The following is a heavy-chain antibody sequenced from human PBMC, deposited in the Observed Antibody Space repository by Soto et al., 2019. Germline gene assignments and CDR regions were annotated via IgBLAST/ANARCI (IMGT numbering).Heavy chain of an antibody. CDR2: ISYDGSFV. D-gene: IGHD1-1*01. J-gene: IGHJ6*02. Sequence: GGSLRLSCVVSGLTFSDYGFQWVRQAPGKGLDWVAAISYDGSFVYYADSMRGRFTISRDNSRSTLDLQMNTLRHEDTAVYYCAKERGRNRNFAMDVWGQGTSVTVSS. CDR3: AKERGRNRNFAMDV. CDR1: GLTFSDYG. V-gene: IGHV3-30*18.